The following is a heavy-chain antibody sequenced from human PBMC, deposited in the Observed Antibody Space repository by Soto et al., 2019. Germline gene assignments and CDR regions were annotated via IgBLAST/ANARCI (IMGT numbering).Heavy chain of an antibody. CDR2: IIPIFGTA. D-gene: IGHD3-10*01. V-gene: IGHV1-69*13. CDR1: GGTFSSYA. Sequence: GASVKVSCKASGGTFSSYAISWVRQAPGQGLEWMGGIIPIFGTANYAQKFQGRVTITADESTSTAYMELSSLRSEDTAVYYCAIKSWGSAYFHYWGQGTLVTVSS. CDR3: AIKSWGSAYFHY. J-gene: IGHJ4*02.